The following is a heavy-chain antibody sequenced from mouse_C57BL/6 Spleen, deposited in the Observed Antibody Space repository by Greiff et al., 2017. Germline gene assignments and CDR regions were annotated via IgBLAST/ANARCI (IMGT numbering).Heavy chain of an antibody. Sequence: QVQLQQPGAELVKPGASVKLSCKASGYTFTSYWMQWVKQRPGQGLEWIGEIDPSDSYTNYNQKFKGKATLTVDTSSSTAYMQLSSLTSEDSAVYHCARSSYGTTDYWGQGTTLTVSS. V-gene: IGHV1-50*01. D-gene: IGHD2-1*01. CDR2: IDPSDSYT. CDR1: GYTFTSYW. CDR3: ARSSYGTTDY. J-gene: IGHJ2*01.